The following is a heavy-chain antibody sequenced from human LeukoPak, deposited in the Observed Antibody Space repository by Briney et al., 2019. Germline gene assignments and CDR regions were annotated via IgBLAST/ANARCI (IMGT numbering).Heavy chain of an antibody. CDR1: GGSVSSGSYY. D-gene: IGHD4-17*01. Sequence: SETLSLTCTVSGGSVSSGSYYWSWIRQPPEKGLEWIGYIYYSGSTNYNPSLKSRVTISVDTSKNQFSLKLSSVTAADTAVYYCARVDYANWYWGQGTLVTVSS. J-gene: IGHJ4*02. CDR2: IYYSGST. CDR3: ARVDYANWY. V-gene: IGHV4-61*01.